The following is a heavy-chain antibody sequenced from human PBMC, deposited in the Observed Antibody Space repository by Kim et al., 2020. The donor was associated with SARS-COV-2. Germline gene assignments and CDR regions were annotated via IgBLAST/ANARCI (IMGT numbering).Heavy chain of an antibody. CDR3: ARGGFCSGTTCYAHFDS. V-gene: IGHV3-11*06. Sequence: VKGRLTIARDNAKNSLYLQVNTLRDEDTAVYYCARGGFCSGTTCYAHFDSWGQGALVTVSS. J-gene: IGHJ4*02. D-gene: IGHD2-2*01.